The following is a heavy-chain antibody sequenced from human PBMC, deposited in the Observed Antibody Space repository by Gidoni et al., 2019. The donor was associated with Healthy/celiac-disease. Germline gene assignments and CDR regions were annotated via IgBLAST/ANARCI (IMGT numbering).Heavy chain of an antibody. D-gene: IGHD5-18*01. V-gene: IGHV3-23*01. Sequence: EVQLLESGGGLVQPGGSLRLSCAASGFTFRSYAMSWVRQAPGKGLEWVSAISGSGGSTYYADSVKGRFTISRDNSKNTLYLQMNSLRAEDTAVYYCAKDGDGYSYGFPWGVKHYGMDVWGQGTTVTVSS. CDR2: ISGSGGST. CDR1: GFTFRSYA. J-gene: IGHJ6*02. CDR3: AKDGDGYSYGFPWGVKHYGMDV.